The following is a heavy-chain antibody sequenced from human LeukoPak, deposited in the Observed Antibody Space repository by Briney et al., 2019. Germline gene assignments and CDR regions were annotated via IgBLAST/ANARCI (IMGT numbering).Heavy chain of an antibody. CDR3: ARHGAPLLWFGEPCFDI. V-gene: IGHV4-39*01. CDR2: IYYSGST. CDR1: GGSISSSSYY. Sequence: KPSETLSLTCTVSGGSISSSSYYWGWIRQPPGKGLEWIGSIYYSGSTYYNPSLKSRVTISVDTSKNQFSLKLSSVTAADTAVYYCARHGAPLLWFGEPCFDIWGQGTMVTVSS. J-gene: IGHJ3*02. D-gene: IGHD3-10*01.